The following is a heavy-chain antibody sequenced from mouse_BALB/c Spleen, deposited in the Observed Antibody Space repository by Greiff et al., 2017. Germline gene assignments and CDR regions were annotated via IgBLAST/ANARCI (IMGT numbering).Heavy chain of an antibody. D-gene: IGHD1-1*01. CDR2: IYPSDSYT. CDR3: TIYYGSSWYFDY. V-gene: IGHV1-69*02. J-gene: IGHJ2*01. CDR1: GYTFTSYW. Sequence: QVQLQQPGAELVRPGASVKLSCKASGYTFTSYWINWVKQRPGQGLEWIGNIYPSDSYTNYNQKFKDKATLTVDKSSSTAYMQLSSPTSEDSAVYYCTIYYGSSWYFDYWGQGTTLTVSS.